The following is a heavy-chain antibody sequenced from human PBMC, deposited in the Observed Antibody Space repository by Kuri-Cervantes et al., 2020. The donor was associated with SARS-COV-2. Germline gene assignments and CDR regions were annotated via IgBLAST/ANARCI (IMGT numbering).Heavy chain of an antibody. CDR1: GFTFSFHS. CDR2: IRYDGSNK. J-gene: IGHJ6*03. CDR3: AKDLESQQLVRGLVYYYYYMDV. D-gene: IGHD6-13*01. V-gene: IGHV3-30*02. Sequence: GESLKISCAASGFTFSFHSMNWVRQAPGKGLEWVAFIRYDGSNKYYADSVKGRFTISRDNSKNTLYLQMNSLRAEDTAVYYCAKDLESQQLVRGLVYYYYYMDVWGKGTTVTVSS.